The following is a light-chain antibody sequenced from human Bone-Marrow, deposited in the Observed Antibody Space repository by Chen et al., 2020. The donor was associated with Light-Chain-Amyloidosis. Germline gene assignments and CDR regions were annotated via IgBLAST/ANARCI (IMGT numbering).Light chain of an antibody. CDR3: QVWDRSSDRPV. CDR2: DDS. J-gene: IGLJ3*02. Sequence: SYVLTQPSSVSVAPGQSATIACWGNNIGSTSVHWYQQPPGQAPLLVVYDDSDRPSGIPERLSGSNSGNTATLTISMVEAGDEADYYCQVWDRSSDRPVFGGGTKLTVL. V-gene: IGLV3-21*02. CDR1: NIGSTS.